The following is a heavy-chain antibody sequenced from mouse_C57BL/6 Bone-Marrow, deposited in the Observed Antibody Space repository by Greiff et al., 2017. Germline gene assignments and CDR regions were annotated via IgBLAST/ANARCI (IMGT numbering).Heavy chain of an antibody. D-gene: IGHD2-5*01. CDR3: AIHSNSGAMDD. CDR2: IHPSDSDT. CDR1: GYTFTSYW. V-gene: IGHV1-74*01. Sequence: VQLQQSGAELVKPGASVKVSCKASGYTFTSYWMHWVKQRPGQGLEWIGRIHPSDSDTNYNQKFKGKSTLTVDKSSSSAYMQISSLSSEDSAVYYCAIHSNSGAMDDWGHGTSVTVDS. J-gene: IGHJ4*01.